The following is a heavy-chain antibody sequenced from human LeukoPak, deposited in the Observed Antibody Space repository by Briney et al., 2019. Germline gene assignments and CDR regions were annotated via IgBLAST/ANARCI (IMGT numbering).Heavy chain of an antibody. CDR2: ISSNGGST. Sequence: GGSLSLSCAASGFTFSSYAMHWVRQAPGKGLEYVSAISSNGGSTYYANSVKGRFTISRDNSKNTLDLQMGSLRAEDMAVYYCARVGSTVSTRYYFYYMDVWGKGTTVTVSS. J-gene: IGHJ6*03. CDR3: ARVGSTVSTRYYFYYMDV. D-gene: IGHD4-11*01. CDR1: GFTFSSYA. V-gene: IGHV3-64*01.